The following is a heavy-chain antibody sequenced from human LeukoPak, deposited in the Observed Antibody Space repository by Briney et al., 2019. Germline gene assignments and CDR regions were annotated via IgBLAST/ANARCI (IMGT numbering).Heavy chain of an antibody. D-gene: IGHD3-3*01. CDR3: ARADSYYDFWSGYRAYYYYGMDV. CDR2: ISSNGGST. J-gene: IGHJ6*02. V-gene: IGHV3-64*01. Sequence: GGSLRLSCAASGFTFSSYAMHWVRQAPGKGLEYVSAISSNGGSTYYANSVKGRFTISRDHSKNPLYLQMGSLRAEDMAVYYCARADSYYDFWSGYRAYYYYGMDVWGQGTTVTVSS. CDR1: GFTFSSYA.